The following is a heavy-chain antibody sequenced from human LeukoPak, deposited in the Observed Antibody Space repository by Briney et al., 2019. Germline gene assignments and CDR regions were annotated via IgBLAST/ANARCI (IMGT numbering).Heavy chain of an antibody. D-gene: IGHD3-10*01. V-gene: IGHV3-74*01. CDR1: GFTFSSYW. J-gene: IGHJ4*02. CDR3: AKGGGILWFGELFY. CDR2: IMTDGSST. Sequence: PGGSLRLSCAASGFTFSSYWMHWVRQAPGKGLVWVSRIMTDGSSTSYADSVKGRFTISRDNSKNTLYLQINSLRAEDTAVYYCAKGGGILWFGELFYWGQGTLVTVSS.